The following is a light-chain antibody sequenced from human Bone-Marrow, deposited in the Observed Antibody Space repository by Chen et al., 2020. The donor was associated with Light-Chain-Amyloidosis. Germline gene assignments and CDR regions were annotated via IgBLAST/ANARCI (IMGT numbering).Light chain of an antibody. CDR2: DDS. J-gene: IGLJ3*02. CDR1: NIGSTS. Sequence: SYVLTQPSSVSVAPGPTATIACGGNNIGSTSVHWYQQTPGQAPLLVVYDDSDRPSGIPERLSGSNSGNTDTLTISRVEAGDEADYYGQVWDRSSDRPVFGGGTKLTVL. V-gene: IGLV3-21*02. CDR3: QVWDRSSDRPV.